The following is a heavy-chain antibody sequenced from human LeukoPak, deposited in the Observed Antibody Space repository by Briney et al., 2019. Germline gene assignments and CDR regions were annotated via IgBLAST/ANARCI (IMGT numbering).Heavy chain of an antibody. D-gene: IGHD3-16*01. CDR2: INPNSGDT. V-gene: IGHV1-2*02. Sequence: GASVKVSCKASGYTFTGYYMHWVRQAPGQGLEWMGWINPNSGDTSYAQKFQGRVTMTRDTSISTAYMELSSLTSDDTAVYYCARGGGGAYDYWGQGTLVTVSS. CDR1: GYTFTGYY. CDR3: ARGGGGAYDY. J-gene: IGHJ4*02.